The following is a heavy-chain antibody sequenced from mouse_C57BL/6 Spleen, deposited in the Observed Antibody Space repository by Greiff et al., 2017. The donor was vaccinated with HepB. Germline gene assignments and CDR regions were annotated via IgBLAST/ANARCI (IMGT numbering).Heavy chain of an antibody. V-gene: IGHV1-7*01. J-gene: IGHJ3*01. Sequence: VQLQQSGAELAKPGASVKLSCKASGYTFTSYWMHWVKQRPGQGLEWIGYINPSSGYTKYNQKFKDKATLTADKSSSTAYMQLSSLTYEDSAVYYGARYYYGSSYEAWFAYWGQGTLVTVSA. CDR3: ARYYYGSSYEAWFAY. CDR2: INPSSGYT. CDR1: GYTFTSYW. D-gene: IGHD1-1*01.